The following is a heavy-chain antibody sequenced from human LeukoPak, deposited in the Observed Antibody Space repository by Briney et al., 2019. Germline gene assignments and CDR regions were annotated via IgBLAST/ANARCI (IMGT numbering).Heavy chain of an antibody. D-gene: IGHD3-22*01. CDR3: ARSSEGRYYYDSSGYSYYYYYMDV. CDR1: GGSFSGYY. CDR2: INHSGST. J-gene: IGHJ6*03. V-gene: IGHV4-34*01. Sequence: SETLSLTCAVYGGSFSGYYWSWIRQPPGKGLEWIGEINHSGSTNYNPSLKSRVTISVDTSKNQFSLKLNSVTATDTAVYYCARSSEGRYYYDSSGYSYYYYYMDVWGKGTTVTISS.